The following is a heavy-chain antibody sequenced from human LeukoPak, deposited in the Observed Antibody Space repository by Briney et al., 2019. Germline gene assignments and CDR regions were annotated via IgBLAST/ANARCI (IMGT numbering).Heavy chain of an antibody. CDR2: IDGDGSTE. D-gene: IGHD3-3*01. J-gene: IGHJ4*02. V-gene: IGHV3-7*01. CDR1: GFSFSNYS. CDR3: ARGGAAFAESVY. Sequence: PGGSLRLSCAASGFSFSNYSMTWVRQAPGKGLEWVANIDGDGSTEAYVDSLKGRFTISRDNAKNSLYLQMNNLRVEDTAVYCCARGGAAFAESVYWGQGTLVTVSS.